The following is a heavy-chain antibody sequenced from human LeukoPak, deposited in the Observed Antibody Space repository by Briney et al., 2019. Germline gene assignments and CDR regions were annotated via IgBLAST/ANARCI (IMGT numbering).Heavy chain of an antibody. D-gene: IGHD3-3*01. V-gene: IGHV3-23*01. Sequence: PGGSLRLSCAASGFTFSSYCMSWVRQPPGKGLEWVSDISGSGGSTYYADSEKGRFTISRDNSKNTLYLQMNSLRAEDTAVYYCAKANSITIFGVISPVDYWGQGTLVTVSS. CDR3: AKANSITIFGVISPVDY. CDR2: ISGSGGST. CDR1: GFTFSSYC. J-gene: IGHJ4*02.